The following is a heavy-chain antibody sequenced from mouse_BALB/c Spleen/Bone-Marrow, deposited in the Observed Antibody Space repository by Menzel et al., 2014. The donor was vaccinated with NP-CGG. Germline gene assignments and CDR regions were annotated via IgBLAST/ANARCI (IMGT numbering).Heavy chain of an antibody. J-gene: IGHJ1*01. V-gene: IGHV14-3*02. CDR3: ASYRYGWYFDV. Sequence: VQLQQSGAELVKPGASVKLSCTASGFNIKDTYMHWVKQRPEQGLEWIGRIDPANGNTKYDPKFQGKATITADTSPNTAYLQLSSLTSEDTAVYYCASYRYGWYFDVWGAGTTVTVPS. CDR1: GFNIKDTY. CDR2: IDPANGNT. D-gene: IGHD2-14*01.